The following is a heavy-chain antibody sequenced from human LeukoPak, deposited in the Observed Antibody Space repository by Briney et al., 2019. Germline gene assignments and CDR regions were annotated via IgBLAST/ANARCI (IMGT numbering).Heavy chain of an antibody. CDR2: IYYSGST. CDR3: ARVRLQFGWYFDL. CDR1: GGSISSGDYY. J-gene: IGHJ2*01. D-gene: IGHD5-24*01. Sequence: SETLSLTCTVSGGSISSGDYYWSWIRQPPGKGLEWIGYIYYSGSTYYNPSLKSRVTISVDTSKNQFSLKLSSVTAADTAVYYCARVRLQFGWYFDLWGRGTLVTVSS. V-gene: IGHV4-30-4*01.